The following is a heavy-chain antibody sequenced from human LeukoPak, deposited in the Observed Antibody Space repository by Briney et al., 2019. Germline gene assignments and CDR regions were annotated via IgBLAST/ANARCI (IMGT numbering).Heavy chain of an antibody. J-gene: IGHJ5*02. CDR1: GGSISSYY. D-gene: IGHD3-10*01. V-gene: IGHV4-59*05. CDR2: IYYSGST. CDR3: ARHHVLWFGELFWHNWFDP. Sequence: SETLSLTCTVSGGSISSYYWSWIRQPPGKGLEWIGSIYYSGSTYYNPSLKSRVTISVDTSKNQFSLKLSSVTAADTAVYYCARHHVLWFGELFWHNWFDPWGQGTLVTVSS.